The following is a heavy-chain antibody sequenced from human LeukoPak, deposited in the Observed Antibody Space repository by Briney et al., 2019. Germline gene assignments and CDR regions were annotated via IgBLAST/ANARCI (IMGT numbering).Heavy chain of an antibody. CDR1: GFTFSSYS. V-gene: IGHV3-21*01. CDR2: ISSSSSHI. D-gene: IGHD6-13*01. Sequence: GGSLRLSCAASGFTFSSYSMNWVRQAPGKGLEWVASISSSSSHIYYADSVKGRFTISRDNSKNTLYLQMNSLRAEDTAVYYCATYGRTGYSSSWYYYMDVWGKGTTVTVSS. J-gene: IGHJ6*03. CDR3: ATYGRTGYSSSWYYYMDV.